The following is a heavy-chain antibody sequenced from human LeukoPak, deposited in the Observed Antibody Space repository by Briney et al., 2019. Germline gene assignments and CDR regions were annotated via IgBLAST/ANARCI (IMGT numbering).Heavy chain of an antibody. V-gene: IGHV1-2*04. Sequence: ASVKVSCKASGYTFTGYYMHWVRQAPGQGLEWMGWINPNSGGTNYAQKFQGWVTMTRDTSISTAYMEPSRLRSDDTAVYYCARGRGYSYGSNDAFDIWGQGTMVTVSS. J-gene: IGHJ3*02. D-gene: IGHD5-18*01. CDR3: ARGRGYSYGSNDAFDI. CDR2: INPNSGGT. CDR1: GYTFTGYY.